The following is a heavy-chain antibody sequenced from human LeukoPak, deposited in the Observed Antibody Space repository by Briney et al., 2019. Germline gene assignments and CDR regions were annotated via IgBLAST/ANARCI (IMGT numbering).Heavy chain of an antibody. CDR2: IEHTGSP. J-gene: IGHJ4*02. CDR1: GFSISLGYY. V-gene: IGHV4-38-2*02. Sequence: SETLSLTCTVSGFSISLGYYWGWIRQPPGKGLEWIGGIEHTGSPYYNPSLKSRVTISVDTSKNQFSLKLTSLTAADTAVYYCARVPHEVRGITIFYYFDYWGQGTLVTVSS. CDR3: ARVPHEVRGITIFYYFDY. D-gene: IGHD3-10*01.